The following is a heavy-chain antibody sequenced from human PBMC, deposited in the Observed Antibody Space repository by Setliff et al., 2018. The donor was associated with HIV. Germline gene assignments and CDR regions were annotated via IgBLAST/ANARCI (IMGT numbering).Heavy chain of an antibody. V-gene: IGHV3-48*01. CDR1: GFTFSIYS. CDR3: ARDHGYSSGTIDY. CDR2: ISSGSSTI. D-gene: IGHD5-18*01. J-gene: IGHJ4*02. Sequence: GESLKISCAASGFTFSIYSMNWVRQAPGKGLEWVSYISSGSSTIYYADSVKGRFTISRDNAKNSLYLQMNSLRAEDTAVYYCARDHGYSSGTIDYWGQGTLVTVSS.